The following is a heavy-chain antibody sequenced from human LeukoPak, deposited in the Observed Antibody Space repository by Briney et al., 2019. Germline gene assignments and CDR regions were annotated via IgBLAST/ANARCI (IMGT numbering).Heavy chain of an antibody. V-gene: IGHV4-4*07. Sequence: SETLSLTCSVSTGSINSYYWGWVRQPAGRGLQWIGRIYTTGRADYDPSLQSRVAMSLDTSRKQFSLNLKSVTAADTATYFCARHGYTASHFFLDYWSQGAPVTVSS. D-gene: IGHD5-18*01. CDR1: TGSINSYY. J-gene: IGHJ4*02. CDR2: IYTTGRA. CDR3: ARHGYTASHFFLDY.